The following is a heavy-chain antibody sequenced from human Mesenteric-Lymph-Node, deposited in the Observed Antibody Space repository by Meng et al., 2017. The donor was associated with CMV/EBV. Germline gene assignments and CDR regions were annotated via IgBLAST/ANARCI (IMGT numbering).Heavy chain of an antibody. Sequence: GESLKISCAASGLTFTNYWMHWVRQAPGKGLVWVSGTNTAGTSTYYADSVKGRFTISRDNAKNTLYLQMNSLRAEDTAVYYCAKDQVGTTRGTFDIWGQGTMVTVSS. V-gene: IGHV3-74*01. D-gene: IGHD1-26*01. CDR3: AKDQVGTTRGTFDI. CDR1: GLTFTNYW. J-gene: IGHJ3*02. CDR2: TNTAGTST.